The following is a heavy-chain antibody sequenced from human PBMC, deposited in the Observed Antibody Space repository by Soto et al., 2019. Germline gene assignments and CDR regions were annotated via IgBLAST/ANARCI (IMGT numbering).Heavy chain of an antibody. D-gene: IGHD3-22*01. Sequence: ASVKVSCKASGYTFTSCGISWVRQAPGQGLEWMGWISAYNGNTNYAQKLQGRVTMTTDTSTSTAYMELRSLRSDDTAVYYCARDSTGYYDSSGYYTGYYGMDVWGQGTTVTVSS. CDR2: ISAYNGNT. V-gene: IGHV1-18*01. CDR1: GYTFTSCG. CDR3: ARDSTGYYDSSGYYTGYYGMDV. J-gene: IGHJ6*02.